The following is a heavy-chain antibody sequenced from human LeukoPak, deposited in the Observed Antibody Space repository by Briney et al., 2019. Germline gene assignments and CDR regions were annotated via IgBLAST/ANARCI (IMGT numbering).Heavy chain of an antibody. CDR2: INEDGNAR. J-gene: IGHJ4*02. CDR1: GFTFSTNW. D-gene: IGHD3-22*01. CDR3: ARDQDNSGPLFDY. V-gene: IGHV3-7*05. Sequence: GGSLRLSCAASGFTFSTNWMSWVRQAAGKGLEWVANINEDGNARAYVDSVKGRFTISRDNAKNSLYLQMSSLRAEDTAVYYCARDQDNSGPLFDYWGQGTLVTVSS.